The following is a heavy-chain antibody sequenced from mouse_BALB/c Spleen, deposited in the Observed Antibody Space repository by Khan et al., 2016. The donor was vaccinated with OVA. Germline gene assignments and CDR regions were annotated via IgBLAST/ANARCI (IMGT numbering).Heavy chain of an antibody. J-gene: IGHJ3*01. CDR1: GYTFTSYW. D-gene: IGHD1-1*01. CDR2: INPSTGYT. CDR3: ANHGSSSAWFTY. V-gene: IGHV1-7*01. Sequence: QVQLQQSGAELAKPGASVKMSCKASGYTFTSYWIHWVKQRPGQGLEWIGYINPSTGYTEYNQKFKDKATLTADKSSSTAYMQLSSLTSEDSAVYYCANHGSSSAWFTYWGQGTLVTVSA.